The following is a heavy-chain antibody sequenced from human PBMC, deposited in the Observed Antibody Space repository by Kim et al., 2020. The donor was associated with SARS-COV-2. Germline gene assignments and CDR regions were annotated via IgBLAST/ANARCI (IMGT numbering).Heavy chain of an antibody. Sequence: SLRLSCAASGFTFDDYAMHWVRQAPGKGLEWVSGISWHSGSIGYADSVKGRFTISRDNAKNSLYLLMNSLRAEDTALYYCAKDIGYCSSTSCYRGVWY. CDR3: AKDIGYCSSTSCYRGVWY. V-gene: IGHV3-9*01. CDR1: GFTFDDYA. CDR2: ISWHSGSI. J-gene: IGHJ2*01. D-gene: IGHD2-2*02.